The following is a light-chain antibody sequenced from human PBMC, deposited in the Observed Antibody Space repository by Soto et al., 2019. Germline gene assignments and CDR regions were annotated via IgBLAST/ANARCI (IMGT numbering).Light chain of an antibody. CDR2: AAS. V-gene: IGKV1-39*01. J-gene: IGKJ5*01. CDR3: QRSYSTANS. CDR1: QSISSY. Sequence: DIQMTQSPSSLSASVGDRVTITCRASQSISSYLKWYQQKPGKTPKLLIYAASSLQSGVPSRFSGSGSGTDFTLTTSSLQPDDFATYYSQRSYSTANSCGQGTLLDIK.